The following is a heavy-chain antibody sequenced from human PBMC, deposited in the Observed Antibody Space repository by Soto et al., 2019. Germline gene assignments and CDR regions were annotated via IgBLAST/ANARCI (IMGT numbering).Heavy chain of an antibody. CDR3: AVVVAVYCGGDGRAHYFDY. V-gene: IGHV1-69*01. Sequence: QVQLVQSGAEVKKPGSSVKVSCKASGGTFSSDAISWVRQAPGQGLEWMGGIIPIFGTANYAQKFQGRATNTADESKSTAYMEPSSLRSEDKAGYYCAVVVAVYCGGDGRAHYFDYWGQGTLVTVSS. CDR1: GGTFSSDA. CDR2: IIPIFGTA. J-gene: IGHJ4*02. D-gene: IGHD2-21*02.